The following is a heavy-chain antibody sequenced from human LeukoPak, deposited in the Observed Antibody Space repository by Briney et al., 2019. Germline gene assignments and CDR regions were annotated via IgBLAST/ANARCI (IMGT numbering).Heavy chain of an antibody. V-gene: IGHV4-34*01. CDR3: ARGHYDFWSGYYTGGYYFDY. CDR1: GGSFSGYY. Sequence: PSETLSLTCAVYGGSFSGYYWSWIRQPPGKGLEWIGEINHSGSTNYNPSFKSRVTISVDTSKNQFSLKLSSVTAADTAVYYCARGHYDFWSGYYTGGYYFDYWGQGTLVTVSS. J-gene: IGHJ4*02. D-gene: IGHD3-3*01. CDR2: INHSGST.